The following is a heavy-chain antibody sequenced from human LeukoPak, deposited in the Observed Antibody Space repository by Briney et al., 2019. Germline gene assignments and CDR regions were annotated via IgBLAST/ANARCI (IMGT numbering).Heavy chain of an antibody. V-gene: IGHV3-30*18. CDR1: GFTFSSYG. J-gene: IGHJ4*02. CDR2: ISYGGSNK. Sequence: GGSLRLSCAASGFTFSSYGMHWVRQAPGKGLEWVAVISYGGSNKYYADSVKGRFTISRDNSKNTLYLQMNSLRAEDTAVYYCAKDLDILTGYLVDYWGQGTLVTVSS. CDR3: AKDLDILTGYLVDY. D-gene: IGHD3-9*01.